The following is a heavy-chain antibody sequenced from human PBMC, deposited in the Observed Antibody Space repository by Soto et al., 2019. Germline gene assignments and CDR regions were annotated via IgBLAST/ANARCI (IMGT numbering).Heavy chain of an antibody. CDR2: INPSGGSS. V-gene: IGHV1-46*01. CDR1: GYTFTSYY. J-gene: IGHJ4*02. D-gene: IGHD6-6*01. Sequence: ASVKVSCKASGYTFTSYYMHWVRQASGQGLEWMGIINPSGGSSSYAQKFQGRVTMTRDTSTSTVYMEQSSLRSEDTAVYYCATTNSEYSSSSGHFDYWGQGTLVTVSS. CDR3: ATTNSEYSSSSGHFDY.